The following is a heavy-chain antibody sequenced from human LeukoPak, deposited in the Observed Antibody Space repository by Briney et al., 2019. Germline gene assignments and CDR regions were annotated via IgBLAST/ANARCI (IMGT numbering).Heavy chain of an antibody. Sequence: GGSLRLSCAASGFAFSSYWMHWVRQAPGKGLVWVSRINSDGSSTRYADSVKGRFTISRDNAKNTLYLQMNSLRAEDTAVYYCASYNWNFLNDYWGQGTLVTVSS. CDR1: GFAFSSYW. J-gene: IGHJ4*02. V-gene: IGHV3-74*01. CDR2: INSDGSST. D-gene: IGHD1-7*01. CDR3: ASYNWNFLNDY.